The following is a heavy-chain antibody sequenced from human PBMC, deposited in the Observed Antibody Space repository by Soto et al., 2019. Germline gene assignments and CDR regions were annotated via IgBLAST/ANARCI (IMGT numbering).Heavy chain of an antibody. J-gene: IGHJ6*02. CDR1: GYTFSNFG. D-gene: IGHD5-18*01. Sequence: QVQLVQSGAEVMTPGASVKVSCKASGYTFSNFGLSWVRQAPGQGLEWMGWISGYNGNTNSAEKFQGRVTMTTDTSKSTDNMEVRSLTSDDTAVYYCARDKGYGFGWSSSSGMDVWGQGTTGTVSS. CDR3: ARDKGYGFGWSSSSGMDV. CDR2: ISGYNGNT. V-gene: IGHV1-18*01.